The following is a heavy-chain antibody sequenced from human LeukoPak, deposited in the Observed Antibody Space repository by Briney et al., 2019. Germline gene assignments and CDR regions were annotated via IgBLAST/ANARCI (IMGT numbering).Heavy chain of an antibody. J-gene: IGHJ4*02. Sequence: GESLKISCKGSGYRFTNYWIGWVRQMPGKGLEWMGIIYPGDSDTRYSPSFQGQVTISADKSTSTAYLQWSSLKASDTAMYYCARHGDYYGSVPFDYWGQGTLVTVSS. D-gene: IGHD3-10*01. CDR3: ARHGDYYGSVPFDY. CDR2: IYPGDSDT. V-gene: IGHV5-51*01. CDR1: GYRFTNYW.